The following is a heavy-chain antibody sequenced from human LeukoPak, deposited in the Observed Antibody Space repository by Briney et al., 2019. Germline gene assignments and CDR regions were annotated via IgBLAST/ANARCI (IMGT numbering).Heavy chain of an antibody. J-gene: IGHJ6*02. Sequence: PGGSLRLSCAASGFTFSDYNMNWLRQAPRKGLEWVSYITNSGSTIRYADSVKGRFTISRDNAKNSLYLQMNSLRAEDTAVYYCARSIGLTGGGVDVWGQGTTVTVSS. CDR3: ARSIGLTGGGVDV. CDR2: ITNSGSTI. D-gene: IGHD3-9*01. CDR1: GFTFSDYN. V-gene: IGHV3-11*01.